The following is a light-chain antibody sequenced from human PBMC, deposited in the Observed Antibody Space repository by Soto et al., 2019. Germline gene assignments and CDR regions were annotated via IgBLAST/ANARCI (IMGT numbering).Light chain of an antibody. CDR1: SSDVGSYNF. CDR3: SSYTRIRTLV. V-gene: IGLV2-14*01. Sequence: QSVLTQPASVSGSPGQSITISCSGTSSDVGSYNFVSWYQQHPGKAPRLMIYEVSNRPSGVSNRFSGSKSGNTASLTISGLQAEDEGDYYCSSYTRIRTLVFGGGTKVTVL. CDR2: EVS. J-gene: IGLJ2*01.